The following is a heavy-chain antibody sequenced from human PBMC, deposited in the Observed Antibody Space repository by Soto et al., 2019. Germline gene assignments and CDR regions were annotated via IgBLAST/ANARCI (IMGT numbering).Heavy chain of an antibody. Sequence: PGGSLRLSCAASGFTFSRCAMHWVRQAPGKGLEWVAVISYDGSKKYYADSVKGRFTISRDNSKNTLYLQMNSLRPEDTAVYYCARVGVGDSVSQSILYFDYWGQGTLVTVSS. D-gene: IGHD2-21*02. CDR1: GFTFSRCA. CDR2: ISYDGSKK. V-gene: IGHV3-30-3*01. CDR3: ARVGVGDSVSQSILYFDY. J-gene: IGHJ4*02.